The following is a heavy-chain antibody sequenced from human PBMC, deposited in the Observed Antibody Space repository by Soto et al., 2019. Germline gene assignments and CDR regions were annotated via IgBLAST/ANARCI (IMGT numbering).Heavy chain of an antibody. CDR3: ATSNTTCPGCYS. D-gene: IGHD2-2*01. CDR1: GVSSISGY. J-gene: IGHJ5*02. CDR2: ISHSGLR. Sequence: SETLSLTCIVSGVSSISGYCTWIRQSPGKGLEWIGYISHSGLRHYRASLQSRLTMSVETSKNQFSPNLTSVTAADTAIYYCATSNTTCPGCYSWGQGTLVTVSS. V-gene: IGHV4-59*01.